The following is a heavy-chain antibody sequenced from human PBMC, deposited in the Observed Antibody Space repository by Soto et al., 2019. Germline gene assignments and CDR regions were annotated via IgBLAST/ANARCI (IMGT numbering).Heavy chain of an antibody. CDR2: IWNDGSNS. Sequence: QVQLVESGGGVVQPGRSLRLSCAASGFTFNNYGMHWVRQAPGKGLEWLAVIWNDGSNSSYANTVKGRFTLSTDNYKNTLYLEMSSLRAEDTAVYYCARLQIPPPTRGAANARGGMGVWGQWTKVTVSS. CDR3: ARLQIPPPTRGAANARGGMGV. CDR1: GFTFNNYG. J-gene: IGHJ6*01. D-gene: IGHD6-13*01. V-gene: IGHV3-33*01.